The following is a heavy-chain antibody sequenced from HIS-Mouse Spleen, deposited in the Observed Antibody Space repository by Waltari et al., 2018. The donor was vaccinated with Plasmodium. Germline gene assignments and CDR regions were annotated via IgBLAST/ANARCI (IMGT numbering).Heavy chain of an antibody. J-gene: IGHJ6*02. Sequence: QVQLVESGGGVVQPGRSLRLSCAASGFTFSSYAMHWVRQAPGKGLEWESVISYDGSNKYYADSVKGRFTISRDNSKNTLYLQMNSLRAEDTAVYYCARLYYDFWSGYYPYGMDVWGQGTTVTVSS. V-gene: IGHV3-30*04. CDR3: ARLYYDFWSGYYPYGMDV. D-gene: IGHD3-3*01. CDR1: GFTFSSYA. CDR2: ISYDGSNK.